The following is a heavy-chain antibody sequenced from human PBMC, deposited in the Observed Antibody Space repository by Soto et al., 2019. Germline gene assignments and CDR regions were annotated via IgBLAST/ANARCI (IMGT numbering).Heavy chain of an antibody. V-gene: IGHV1-3*01. J-gene: IGHJ4*02. CDR1: GYTFTSFA. CDR3: AGVYRGYYFDF. CDR2: INAGNGET. Sequence: QVQLVQSGAEVKKPGASVKVSCKASGYTFTSFAIYWVRQAPGQGLEWMGWINAGNGETKYSQTFQATVTITRDTSATTAYMELIALTSEDTAVYYCAGVYRGYYFDFWGQGTLVTVSS. D-gene: IGHD1-26*01.